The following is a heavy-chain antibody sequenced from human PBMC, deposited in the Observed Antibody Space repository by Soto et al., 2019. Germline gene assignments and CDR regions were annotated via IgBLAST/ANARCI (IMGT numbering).Heavy chain of an antibody. D-gene: IGHD6-19*01. CDR1: GVVFSSYA. CDR2: ISGSGTTA. V-gene: IGHV3-23*01. CDR3: AKTTDGWFSAFEI. Sequence: PGGSLGLSCAASGVVFSSYAMSGVRQAPGKGLEWVSAISGSGTTAYYADSVKGRFIFSRDNPKNTMYLQMNSLRAEDTAVYFCAKTTDGWFSAFEIWGQGTVVTVSS. J-gene: IGHJ3*02.